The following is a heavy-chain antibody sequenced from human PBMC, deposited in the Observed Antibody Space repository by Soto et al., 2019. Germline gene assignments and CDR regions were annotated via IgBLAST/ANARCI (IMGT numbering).Heavy chain of an antibody. CDR2: IYPGDSDT. J-gene: IGHJ5*02. Sequence: GESLKISCKGSGYSFTSYWIGWVRQMPGKGLEWMGIIYPGDSDTRYSPSFQGQVTISADKSISTAYLQWSSLKASDTAMYYCARSYEGYCSSTSCPNWFDPWGQGTLVTVSS. CDR1: GYSFTSYW. D-gene: IGHD2-2*01. CDR3: ARSYEGYCSSTSCPNWFDP. V-gene: IGHV5-51*01.